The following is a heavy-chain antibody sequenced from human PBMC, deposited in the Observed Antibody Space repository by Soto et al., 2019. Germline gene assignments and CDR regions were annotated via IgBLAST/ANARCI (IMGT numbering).Heavy chain of an antibody. CDR1: GGSISSSSYY. V-gene: IGHV4-39*01. Sequence: QLQLQESGPGLVKPSETLSLTCTVSGGSISSSSYYWGWIRQPPGKGLEWIGSIYYSGSTYYNPSLKRRATISVDTSKNQFALKLSSVTAADTAVYYCARHAPTYYDFWSGYYRDYYYYMDVWGKGTTVTVSS. CDR2: IYYSGST. D-gene: IGHD3-3*01. J-gene: IGHJ6*03. CDR3: ARHAPTYYDFWSGYYRDYYYYMDV.